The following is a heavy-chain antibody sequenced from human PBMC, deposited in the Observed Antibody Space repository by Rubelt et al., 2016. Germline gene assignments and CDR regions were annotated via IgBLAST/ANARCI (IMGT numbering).Heavy chain of an antibody. CDR1: GGSISSSSYY. CDR2: ISISGSTI. D-gene: IGHD3-16*01. CDR3: ARVGGPLFDP. J-gene: IGHJ5*02. Sequence: QLQLQESGPGLVKPSETLSLTCTVYGGSISSSSYYWGWIRKPTGKGLAWVTYISISGSTIYYANSVTSQYTMSRENAKKSMDLQMNSLRGYGTAVYYCARVGGPLFDPWGQGTLVTVSS. V-gene: IGHV3-11*01.